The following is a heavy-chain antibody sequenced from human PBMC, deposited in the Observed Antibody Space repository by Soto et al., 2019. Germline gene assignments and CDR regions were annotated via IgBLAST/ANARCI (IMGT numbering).Heavy chain of an antibody. CDR2: IIPIFGTA. CDR1: GGTFSSYA. D-gene: IGHD2-2*01. Sequence: QVQLVQSGAEVKKPGSSVKVSCKASGGTFSSYAISWVRQAPGQGLEWMGGIIPIFGTANYAQKFQGRVTITADESTSTAYMELSSLRSEDKAVYYCARAGDCSSTSCYGYYYYGMDVWGQGTTVTVSS. V-gene: IGHV1-69*01. CDR3: ARAGDCSSTSCYGYYYYGMDV. J-gene: IGHJ6*02.